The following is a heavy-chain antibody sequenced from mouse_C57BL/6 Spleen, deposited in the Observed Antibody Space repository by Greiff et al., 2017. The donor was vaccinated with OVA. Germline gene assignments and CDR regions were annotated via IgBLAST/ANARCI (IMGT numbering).Heavy chain of an antibody. CDR1: GYTFTDYY. CDR2: INPYNGGT. Sequence: VQLQQSGPVLVKPGASVQMSCKASGYTFTDYYMNWVKQSHGKSLEWIGVINPYNGGTSYNQKFKGKATLTVDKSSSTAYMELNSLTSEDSAVYYCARCSSGYPHFDYWGQGTTLTVSS. V-gene: IGHV1-19*01. CDR3: ARCSSGYPHFDY. J-gene: IGHJ2*01. D-gene: IGHD3-2*02.